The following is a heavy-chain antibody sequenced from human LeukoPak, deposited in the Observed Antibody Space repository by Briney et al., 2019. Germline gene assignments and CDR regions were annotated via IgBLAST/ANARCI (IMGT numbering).Heavy chain of an antibody. V-gene: IGHV3-48*03. Sequence: GGTLRLSCAASGFTFSDYEMNWVRQAPGKGLEWVSYIGSSGRTIYYADSVKGRFTISRDNAKNSLYLQMNSLRAEDTAVYYCAKPNGYCSSTSCYYFDYWGQGTLVTVSS. D-gene: IGHD2-2*01. J-gene: IGHJ4*02. CDR3: AKPNGYCSSTSCYYFDY. CDR1: GFTFSDYE. CDR2: IGSSGRTI.